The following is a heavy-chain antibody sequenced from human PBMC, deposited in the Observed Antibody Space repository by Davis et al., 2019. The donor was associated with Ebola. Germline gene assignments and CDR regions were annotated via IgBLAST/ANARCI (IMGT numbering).Heavy chain of an antibody. Sequence: GESLKISCAASGFTFSSYGMHWVRQAPGKGLEWVAVISYDGSNKYYADSVKGRFTISRDNSKNTLYLQMNSLRAEDTAVYYCARDLEGPGYCSGGSCYRYRWFDPWGQGTLVTVSS. V-gene: IGHV3-30*03. CDR1: GFTFSSYG. D-gene: IGHD2-15*01. CDR3: ARDLEGPGYCSGGSCYRYRWFDP. J-gene: IGHJ5*02. CDR2: ISYDGSNK.